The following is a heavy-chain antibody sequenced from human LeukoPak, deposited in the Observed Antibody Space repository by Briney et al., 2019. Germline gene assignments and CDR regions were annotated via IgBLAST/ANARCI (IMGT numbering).Heavy chain of an antibody. V-gene: IGHV4-39*01. CDR1: GGSMITNTFY. J-gene: IGHJ6*03. CDR3: TRRTYSAYMDV. D-gene: IGHD1-7*01. CDR2: MYYNGGGT. Sequence: SETLSLTCTVSGGSMITNTFYWVWIRQPPGKGLEWIANMYYNGGGTQYNRSLANRVTISVDTSKNQFFLNLSSVTAADTAVYYCTRRTYSAYMDVWGQGTTVTASS.